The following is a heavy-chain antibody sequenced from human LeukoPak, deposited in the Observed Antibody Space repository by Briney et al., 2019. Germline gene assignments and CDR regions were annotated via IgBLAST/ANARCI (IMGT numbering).Heavy chain of an antibody. CDR2: ISSNGLIT. V-gene: IGHV3-64*01. D-gene: IGHD3-10*01. Sequence: GGSLRLSCEASGLTFSSHPMHWVRLAPGKGLEYVSTISSNGLITYYANSVKGRFTISRDNSKNTLYLQMGSLRAEDMAVYYCVARRGVSDWYFDLWGRGTLVTVSS. CDR1: GLTFSSHP. CDR3: VARRGVSDWYFDL. J-gene: IGHJ2*01.